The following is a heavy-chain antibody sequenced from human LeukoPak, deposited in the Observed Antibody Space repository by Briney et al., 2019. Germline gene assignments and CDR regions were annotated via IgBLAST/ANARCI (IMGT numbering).Heavy chain of an antibody. D-gene: IGHD3-22*01. CDR2: IWHDGSNR. CDR1: GFTFSSYG. Sequence: GGSLRLSCAASGFTFSSYGMHWVRQAPGKGLEWVAFIWHDGSNRYYADSVKGRFTISRDNSKNTLGLQMNSLRVEDTAVYYCAKGHGDSDGYYYFDYWGQGILVTVSS. V-gene: IGHV3-30*02. CDR3: AKGHGDSDGYYYFDY. J-gene: IGHJ4*02.